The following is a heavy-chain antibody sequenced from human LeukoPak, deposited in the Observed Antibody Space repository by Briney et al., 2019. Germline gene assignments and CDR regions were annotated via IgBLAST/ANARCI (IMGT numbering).Heavy chain of an antibody. Sequence: ASVKVSCKVHGSTLTELSMHWVRQAPGKGLEWMGGFDPGDAETIYAQKFQGRVTMTEDTSTDTAYMELSSLRSEDTAVYYCTAGGVYDLLKYWGQGALVTVSS. CDR2: FDPGDAET. D-gene: IGHD5/OR15-5a*01. CDR3: TAGGVYDLLKY. CDR1: GSTLTELS. V-gene: IGHV1-24*01. J-gene: IGHJ4*02.